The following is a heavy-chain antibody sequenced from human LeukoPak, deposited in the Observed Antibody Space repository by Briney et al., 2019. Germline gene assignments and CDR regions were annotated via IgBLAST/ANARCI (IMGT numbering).Heavy chain of an antibody. V-gene: IGHV1-69*13. Sequence: ASVKVSCKASGGTFSSYAISWVRQASGQGLEWMGGIIPIFGTANYAQKFQGRVTITADESTSTAYMELSSLRSEDTAVYYCAGFDYYYGMDVWGQGTTVTVSS. CDR1: GGTFSSYA. D-gene: IGHD3-9*01. J-gene: IGHJ6*02. CDR3: AGFDYYYGMDV. CDR2: IIPIFGTA.